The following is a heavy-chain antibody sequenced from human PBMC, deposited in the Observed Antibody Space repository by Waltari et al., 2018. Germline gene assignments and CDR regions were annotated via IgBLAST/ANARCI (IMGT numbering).Heavy chain of an antibody. Sequence: QVQLVQSGAEVKQPGASVKVSCKASGYTFTNSAMHWVRQAPGQGLEGMGWINAGNGDTKYSQKFQGRVTITSDTSASTAYMELSSLKSEDTAVYYCARGDSGYYYAFDYWGQGTLVTVSS. CDR2: INAGNGDT. V-gene: IGHV1-3*01. CDR3: ARGDSGYYYAFDY. CDR1: GYTFTNSA. D-gene: IGHD3-22*01. J-gene: IGHJ4*02.